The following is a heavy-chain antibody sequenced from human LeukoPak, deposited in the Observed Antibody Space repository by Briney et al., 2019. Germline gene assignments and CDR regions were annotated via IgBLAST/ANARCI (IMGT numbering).Heavy chain of an antibody. D-gene: IGHD3-22*01. Sequence: GGSLRLSCAASGFTFSSYWMSWVRQAPGKGLEWVANIKQDGSEKYYVDSVKGRFTISRDNAKNSLYLQMNSLRAEDTAVYYCARDRDYYDSSGYSDAFDIWGQGTMVAVSS. CDR2: IKQDGSEK. V-gene: IGHV3-7*04. J-gene: IGHJ3*02. CDR1: GFTFSSYW. CDR3: ARDRDYYDSSGYSDAFDI.